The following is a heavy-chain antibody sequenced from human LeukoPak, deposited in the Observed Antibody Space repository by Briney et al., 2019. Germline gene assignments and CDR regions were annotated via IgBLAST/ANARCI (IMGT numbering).Heavy chain of an antibody. V-gene: IGHV3-9*01. D-gene: IGHD1-1*01. CDR2: VSWNSGSV. J-gene: IGHJ4*02. Sequence: PGGSLRLSCAASGFTFDDYAMHWVRQAPGKGLEWVSGVSWNSGSVGYADSVKGRFTISRDNAKNSLYPQMNSLRAEVTALYHCAKDVGRLERNPDYWGQGTLVTVSS. CDR3: AKDVGRLERNPDY. CDR1: GFTFDDYA.